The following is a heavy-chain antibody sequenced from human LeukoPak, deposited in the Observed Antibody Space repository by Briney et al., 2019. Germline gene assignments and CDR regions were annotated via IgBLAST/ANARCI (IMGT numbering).Heavy chain of an antibody. V-gene: IGHV3-21*04. CDR1: GFTFSSYS. CDR2: ISSSSSYI. CDR3: AKDPRSLRTTVTPLFDP. D-gene: IGHD4-11*01. Sequence: GGSLRLSCAASGFTFSSYSMNWVRQAPGKGLEWVSSISSSSSYIYYADSVKGRFTISRDNSKNTLYLQMNSLRAEDTAVYYCAKDPRSLRTTVTPLFDPWGQGTLVTVSS. J-gene: IGHJ5*02.